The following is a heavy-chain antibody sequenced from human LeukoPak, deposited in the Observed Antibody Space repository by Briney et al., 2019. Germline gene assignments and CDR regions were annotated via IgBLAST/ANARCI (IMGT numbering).Heavy chain of an antibody. Sequence: PSETLSLTCAVYGGSFSGYYWSWIRQPPGKGLEWIGEINHSGSTNYNPSLKSRVTISVDTSKNQFSLKLNSVTAADTAVYYCARVWGDQSSFDYWGQGTLVTVSS. V-gene: IGHV4-34*01. CDR1: GGSFSGYY. CDR2: INHSGST. D-gene: IGHD3-16*01. J-gene: IGHJ4*02. CDR3: ARVWGDQSSFDY.